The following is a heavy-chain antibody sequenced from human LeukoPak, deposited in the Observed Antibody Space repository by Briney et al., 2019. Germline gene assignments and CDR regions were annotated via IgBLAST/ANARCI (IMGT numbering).Heavy chain of an antibody. CDR1: GGSFSGYY. Sequence: SETLSLTCAVYGGSFSGYYWSWIRQPPGKGLEWIGEINHSGSTNYNPSLKSRVTISVDTSKNQFSLKLSSVTAADTAVYYCARLRCITIFCPFDYWGQGTLVTVSS. CDR2: INHSGST. CDR3: ARLRCITIFCPFDY. V-gene: IGHV4-34*01. J-gene: IGHJ4*02. D-gene: IGHD3-9*01.